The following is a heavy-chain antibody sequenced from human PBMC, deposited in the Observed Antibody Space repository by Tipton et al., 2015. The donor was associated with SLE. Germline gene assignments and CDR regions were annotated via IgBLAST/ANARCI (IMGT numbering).Heavy chain of an antibody. CDR2: ISGSGGST. CDR1: GFTFGAYA. Sequence: GSLRLSCSASGFTFGAYAMYWIRQAPGKGLEWVAGISGSGGSTYYADSVKGRFTISRDNSKNTLFVQMDSLRAEDTAIYYCAKSPPAGHDYFDFWGQGTLVTVSS. D-gene: IGHD6-13*01. J-gene: IGHJ4*02. CDR3: AKSPPAGHDYFDF. V-gene: IGHV3-23*01.